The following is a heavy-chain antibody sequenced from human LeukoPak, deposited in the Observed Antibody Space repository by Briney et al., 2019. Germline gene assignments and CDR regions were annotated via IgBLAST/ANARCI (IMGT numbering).Heavy chain of an antibody. J-gene: IGHJ3*02. CDR2: ISGSGGST. D-gene: IGHD3-9*01. Sequence: GGSLRLSCAASGFTFSNYAMSWVRQAPGKGLEWVSAISGSGGSTYYADSVKGRFTISRDNSKNTLYLQMNSLRAEDTAVYYCAKATPHYDILTGYGAGAFDIWGQGTMVTVSS. CDR3: AKATPHYDILTGYGAGAFDI. CDR1: GFTFSNYA. V-gene: IGHV3-23*01.